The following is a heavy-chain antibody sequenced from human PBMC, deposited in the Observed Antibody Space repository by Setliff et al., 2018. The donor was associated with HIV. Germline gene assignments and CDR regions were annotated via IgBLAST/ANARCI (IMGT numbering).Heavy chain of an antibody. CDR1: GGSINSGTYY. CDR3: ARDTNLLDYNFWSGYSRGWFDP. Sequence: SETLSLTCTASGGSINSGTYYWSWIRQPAGKGLEWIGRIYTSGSTNYNPSLKSRVIISVDTSKNQFSLKLSSVTAADTAVYYCARDTNLLDYNFWSGYSRGWFDPWGQGTLVTVSS. J-gene: IGHJ5*02. V-gene: IGHV4-61*02. CDR2: IYTSGST. D-gene: IGHD3-3*01.